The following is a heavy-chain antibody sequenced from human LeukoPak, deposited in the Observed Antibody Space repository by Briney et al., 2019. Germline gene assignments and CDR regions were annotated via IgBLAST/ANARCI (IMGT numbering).Heavy chain of an antibody. V-gene: IGHV3-21*01. CDR1: GFTFSSYS. D-gene: IGHD3-3*01. CDR3: ARSNYDFWSGYYHRYYYYGMDV. CDR2: ISSSSSYI. Sequence: GGSLRLSRAASGFTFSSYSMNWVRQAPGKGLEWVSSISSSSSYIYYVDSVKGRFTISRDNAKNSLYLQMNSLRAEDTAVYYCARSNYDFWSGYYHRYYYYGMDVWGQGTTVTVSS. J-gene: IGHJ6*02.